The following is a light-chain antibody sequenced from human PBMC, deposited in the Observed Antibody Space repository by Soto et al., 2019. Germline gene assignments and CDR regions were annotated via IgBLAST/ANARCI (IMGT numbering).Light chain of an antibody. CDR1: QSISDS. CDR3: QQSFSFPAT. Sequence: DIQMTQSPYSLSASGGDRVTITCRASQSISDSLNWYQHKPGTAPKLLIYAASSLQSGVPSRFSGDGSGTDFTLTISSLQPEDFVTYFCQQSFSFPATFGGGTKVEIK. V-gene: IGKV1-39*01. CDR2: AAS. J-gene: IGKJ4*01.